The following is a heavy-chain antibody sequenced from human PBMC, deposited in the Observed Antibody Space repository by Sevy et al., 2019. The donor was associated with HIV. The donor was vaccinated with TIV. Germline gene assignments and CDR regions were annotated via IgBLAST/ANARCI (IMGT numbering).Heavy chain of an antibody. Sequence: GGSLRLSCAASGFTFSSYAMSWVRQAPGKGLEWVSAISGSGGSTYYADSVKGRFTIPRDNSKNTLYLQMNSLRAEDTAVYYCAKGFDKTDYYGSGSYYNGYFDYWGQGTLVTVSS. CDR3: AKGFDKTDYYGSGSYYNGYFDY. CDR1: GFTFSSYA. D-gene: IGHD3-10*01. CDR2: ISGSGGST. J-gene: IGHJ4*02. V-gene: IGHV3-23*01.